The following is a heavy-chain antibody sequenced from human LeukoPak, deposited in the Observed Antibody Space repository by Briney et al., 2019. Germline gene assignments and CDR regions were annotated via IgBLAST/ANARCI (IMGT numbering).Heavy chain of an antibody. D-gene: IGHD2-2*02. J-gene: IGHJ6*03. Sequence: KPSETLSLTCAAYGGSFSGYYWSWIRQPPGKGLEWIGEINHSGSTNYNPSLKSRVTISVDTSKNQFSLKLSSVTAADTAVYYCARVWARDCSSTSCYRYYYYYYMDVWGKGTTVTVSS. CDR3: ARVWARDCSSTSCYRYYYYYYMDV. CDR2: INHSGST. CDR1: GGSFSGYY. V-gene: IGHV4-34*01.